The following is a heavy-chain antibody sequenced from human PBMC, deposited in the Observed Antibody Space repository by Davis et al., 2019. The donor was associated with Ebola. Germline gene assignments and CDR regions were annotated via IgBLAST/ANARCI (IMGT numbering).Heavy chain of an antibody. CDR1: GFTFSNYN. V-gene: IGHV3-23*01. Sequence: PGGSLRLSCAVSGFTFSNYNMNWVRQPPGKGLEWVSAITGSGSLTGYADSVKGRFTISRDNSKNTLNMQMNSLRVEDTTVYYCATRGSSREFDYWGQGTLVSVS. CDR2: ITGSGSLT. J-gene: IGHJ4*02. D-gene: IGHD6-13*01. CDR3: ATRGSSREFDY.